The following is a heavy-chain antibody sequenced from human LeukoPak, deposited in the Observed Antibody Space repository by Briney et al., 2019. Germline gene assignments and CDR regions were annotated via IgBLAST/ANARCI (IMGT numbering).Heavy chain of an antibody. Sequence: SETLSLTCSVSGGSISTSSYYWGWIRQPPGKGLEWIGTIYYSGTTYYSPSLESRVTVSVDTSRNQFSLKLSSVTAADTALYYCARHNGVGYSSAAPFDYWGQGTLVTVSS. V-gene: IGHV4-39*01. CDR3: ARHNGVGYSSAAPFDY. CDR1: GGSISTSSYY. CDR2: IYYSGTT. D-gene: IGHD5-18*01. J-gene: IGHJ4*02.